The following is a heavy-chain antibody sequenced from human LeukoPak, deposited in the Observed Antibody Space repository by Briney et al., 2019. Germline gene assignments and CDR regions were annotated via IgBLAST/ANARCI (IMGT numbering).Heavy chain of an antibody. CDR3: AKGGYFDNIDY. J-gene: IGHJ4*02. CDR2: ISGGGGST. Sequence: GGSLRLSCAASGFTFSTYAMTWVRQAPGKGLEWVSTISGGGGSTYYADSVKGRFTISRDNSKNTLYLQMTSLRAEDTAIYYCAKGGYFDNIDYWGQGTLVTVPS. CDR1: GFTFSTYA. D-gene: IGHD3-22*01. V-gene: IGHV3-23*01.